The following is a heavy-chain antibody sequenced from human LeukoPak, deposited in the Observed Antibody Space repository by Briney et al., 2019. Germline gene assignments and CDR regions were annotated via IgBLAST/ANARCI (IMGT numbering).Heavy chain of an antibody. CDR1: GYSFTSSW. Sequence: GESLKISCKGSGYSFTSSWIGWVRQMPGKGLEWMGIIYPGDSDTRYSPSFEGQVTISADKSISTAYLQWSSLKASDTAMYYCARDYRYSGSYGSSENAFDIWGQGTMVTVSS. V-gene: IGHV5-51*01. J-gene: IGHJ3*02. D-gene: IGHD1-26*01. CDR3: ARDYRYSGSYGSSENAFDI. CDR2: IYPGDSDT.